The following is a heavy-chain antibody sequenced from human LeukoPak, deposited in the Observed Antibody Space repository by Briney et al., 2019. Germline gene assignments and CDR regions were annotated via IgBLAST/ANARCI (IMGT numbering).Heavy chain of an antibody. CDR1: GGSVSSRSYY. V-gene: IGHV4-39*01. D-gene: IGHD3-3*01. CDR3: AEASEWSINY. Sequence: SETLSLTCSASGGSVSSRSYYWGRIPQPPGKGLDWTAVIYYSGTTYFTPSLKSRVTISVDTSKTRFSRKLIPATAAATAVYYCAEASEWSINYWGQGTLVTASS. CDR2: IYYSGTT. J-gene: IGHJ4*02.